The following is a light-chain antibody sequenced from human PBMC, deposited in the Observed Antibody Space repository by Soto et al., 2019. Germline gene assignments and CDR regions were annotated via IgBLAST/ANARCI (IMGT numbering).Light chain of an antibody. CDR2: DAS. V-gene: IGKV3D-20*01. J-gene: IGKJ1*01. CDR3: QQYGSSPWT. CDR1: QSVSSNY. Sequence: EIVLTQSPATLSLSPGERAALPCGASQSVSSNYLAWYQQKPGLAPRLLIYDASRRATGIPDRFSGSGSGADFILSISRLEPEDFAVYYCQQYGSSPWTFGQGTKVDIK.